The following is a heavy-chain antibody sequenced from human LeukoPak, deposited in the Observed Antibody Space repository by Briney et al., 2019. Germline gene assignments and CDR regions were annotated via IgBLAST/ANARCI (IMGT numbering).Heavy chain of an antibody. D-gene: IGHD6-19*01. J-gene: IGHJ4*02. CDR2: MNPNSGNT. V-gene: IGHV1-8*01. CDR1: GYTFTSYD. Sequence: VASVKVSCKASGYTFTSYDINWVRQATGQGLEWMGWMNPNSGNTGYAQKFQGRVTMTRNTSISTAYMGLSSLRSEDTAVYYCARGPSTAIAVAAYFDYWGQGTLVTVSS. CDR3: ARGPSTAIAVAAYFDY.